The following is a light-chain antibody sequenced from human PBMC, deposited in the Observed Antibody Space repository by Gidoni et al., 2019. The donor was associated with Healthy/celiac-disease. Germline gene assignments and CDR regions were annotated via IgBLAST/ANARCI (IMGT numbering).Light chain of an antibody. V-gene: IGLV2-11*01. CDR3: CSYAGSYTFV. Sequence: QSALTQPRSVSGSPGQSVTISCTGTSSDVGGYNYVSWYQQHPGKAPNLMIYDVSKRPSRVPDRFSGSKSGNTASLTISGLQAEDEADYYCCSYAGSYTFVFGTGTKVTVL. CDR1: SSDVGGYNY. J-gene: IGLJ1*01. CDR2: DVS.